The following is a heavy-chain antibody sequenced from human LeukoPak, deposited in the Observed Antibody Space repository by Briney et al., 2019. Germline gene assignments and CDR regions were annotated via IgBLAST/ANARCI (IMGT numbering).Heavy chain of an antibody. V-gene: IGHV4-34*01. Sequence: PAETLSLTCAVYGGSFSGYYWSWIRQPPGKGLEWIGEINHSGSTNYNPPLKSRVTISVDTSKNQFSLKLSSVTAADTAVYYCARGPEWELHYFDYWGQGTLVSV. D-gene: IGHD1-26*01. CDR2: INHSGST. J-gene: IGHJ4*02. CDR3: ARGPEWELHYFDY. CDR1: GGSFSGYY.